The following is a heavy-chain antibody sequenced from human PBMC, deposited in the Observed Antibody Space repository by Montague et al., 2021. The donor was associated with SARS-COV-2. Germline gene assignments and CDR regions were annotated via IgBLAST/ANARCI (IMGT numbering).Heavy chain of an antibody. D-gene: IGHD4-23*01. CDR3: AHKVKWELYYFDY. J-gene: IGHJ4*02. V-gene: IGHV2-5*02. Sequence: PALVKPTQTLTLTCTVSGFSLSTSGEGVGWIRQPPGKALEWLALIFWDDDKRYSPSLKNRVTITKDTSKNQVVLRMTNMDPLDTVTYYCAHKVKWELYYFDYWGQGTLVTVSS. CDR1: GFSLSTSGEG. CDR2: IFWDDDK.